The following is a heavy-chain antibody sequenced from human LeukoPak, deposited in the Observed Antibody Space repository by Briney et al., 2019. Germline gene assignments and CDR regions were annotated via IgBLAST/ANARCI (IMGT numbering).Heavy chain of an antibody. Sequence: PSETLSLTCTVSGGSISSYYWSWVRQPPGKGLEWIGYIYYSGSTNYIPSLKSRVTISVDTSNNRFSLKLSSVTAADTAVYYCATVAYSSSWYYFDYWGQGTLVTVSS. V-gene: IGHV4-59*01. CDR3: ATVAYSSSWYYFDY. CDR2: IYYSGST. CDR1: GGSISSYY. D-gene: IGHD6-13*01. J-gene: IGHJ4*02.